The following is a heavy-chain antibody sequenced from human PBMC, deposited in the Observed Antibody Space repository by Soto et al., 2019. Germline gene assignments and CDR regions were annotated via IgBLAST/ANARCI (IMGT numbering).Heavy chain of an antibody. CDR3: SRDTRGHNIDDCAI. CDR2: ISVYNGKT. D-gene: IGHD2-21*01. CDR1: GYTSKTYG. V-gene: IGHV1-18*01. J-gene: IGHJ3*02. Sequence: QVQLVQSGAEVKKPGASVKVSCKASGYTSKTYGINWVRQAPGQGLEWVGWISVYNGKTDNAQKVQGRVTMTTDTTTDTSTYTAYMELKNLRSDDTAVYYCSRDTRGHNIDDCAIWGQGTMVTVSS.